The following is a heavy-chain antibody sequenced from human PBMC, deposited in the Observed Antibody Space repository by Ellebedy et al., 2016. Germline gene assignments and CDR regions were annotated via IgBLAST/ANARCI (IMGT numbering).Heavy chain of an antibody. J-gene: IGHJ6*02. V-gene: IGHV3-64D*06. CDR3: VKGLGYSYGYGMDV. CDR1: GFTFSSYA. Sequence: GESLKISXSASGFTFSSYAMHWVRQAPGKGLEYVSAISSNGGSTYYADSVKGRFTISRDNSKNTLYLQMSSLRAEDTAVYYCVKGLGYSYGYGMDVWGQGTTVTVSS. CDR2: ISSNGGST. D-gene: IGHD5-18*01.